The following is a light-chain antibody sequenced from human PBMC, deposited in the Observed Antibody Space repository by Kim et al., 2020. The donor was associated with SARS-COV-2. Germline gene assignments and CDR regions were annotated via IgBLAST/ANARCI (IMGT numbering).Light chain of an antibody. J-gene: IGKJ2*01. CDR3: QQYRSSPYT. CDR1: QSVSNNY. CDR2: GAS. Sequence: LSPGERATLSCRASQSVSNNYLAWYQQRPGQAPRVLIYGASSRATGIPDRFSGSGSGTDFTLTISRLEPEDFAVYYCQQYRSSPYTFGQGTKLEI. V-gene: IGKV3-20*01.